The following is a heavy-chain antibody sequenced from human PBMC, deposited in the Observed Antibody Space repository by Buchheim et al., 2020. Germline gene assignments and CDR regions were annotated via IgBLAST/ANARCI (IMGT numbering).Heavy chain of an antibody. D-gene: IGHD3-22*01. Sequence: QLQLQESGPGLVKPSETLSLTCTVSGGSISSSSYYWGWIRQPPGKGLEWIGSIYYSGSTYYNPSLKSRVTISVDTSKNQFSLKLSSVTAADTAVYYCARGKTDYYDSSGYYYYYGMDVWGQGTT. CDR1: GGSISSSSYY. J-gene: IGHJ6*02. CDR3: ARGKTDYYDSSGYYYYYGMDV. V-gene: IGHV4-39*01. CDR2: IYYSGST.